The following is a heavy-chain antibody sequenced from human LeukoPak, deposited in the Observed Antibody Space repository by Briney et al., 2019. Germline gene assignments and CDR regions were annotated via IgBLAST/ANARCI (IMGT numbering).Heavy chain of an antibody. J-gene: IGHJ4*02. D-gene: IGHD3-22*01. CDR2: IYSGTT. CDR1: GFTVSSNS. V-gene: IGHV3-53*01. Sequence: PGGSLRLSCTVSGFTVSSNSMSWVRQAPGKGLEWVSFIYSGTTHYSDSVKGGFTISRDNSKNTLYLQMNSLRAEDTAVYYCAKRGTYYYDSSGYYYFDYWGQGTLVTVSS. CDR3: AKRGTYYYDSSGYYYFDY.